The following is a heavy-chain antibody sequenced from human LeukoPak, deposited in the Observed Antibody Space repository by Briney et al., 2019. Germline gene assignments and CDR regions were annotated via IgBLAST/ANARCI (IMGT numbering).Heavy chain of an antibody. D-gene: IGHD6-19*01. CDR3: AREQSGWFDP. CDR1: GYTFTGYY. CDR2: INTNSGGT. V-gene: IGHV1-2*02. Sequence: GASVKVSCKASGYTFTGYYMHWVRQAPGQGLEWMGWINTNSGGTNYVQKFQGRVTMTRDMSITTAYMELNSLRSDDTAMYYCAREQSGWFDPWGQGTLVTVSS. J-gene: IGHJ5*02.